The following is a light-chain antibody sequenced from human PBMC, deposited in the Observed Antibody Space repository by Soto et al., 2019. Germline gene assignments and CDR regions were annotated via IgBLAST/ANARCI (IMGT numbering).Light chain of an antibody. CDR1: QSVRSS. CDR2: DAS. V-gene: IGKV3-11*01. CDR3: QQRSNWPGT. Sequence: EIVLTQSPATLSLPPGERATLSCRATQSVRSSLAWYLQQPGQAPRLLIYDASKRATGIPARFSGSGSGTDFTLTISSLEPKDFAVYYCQQRSNWPGTCGQGTKVDIK. J-gene: IGKJ1*01.